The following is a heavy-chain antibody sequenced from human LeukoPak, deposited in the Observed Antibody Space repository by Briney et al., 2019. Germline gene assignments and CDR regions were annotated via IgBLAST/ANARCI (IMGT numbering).Heavy chain of an antibody. CDR3: ARDISGGIRLRYNWLDP. V-gene: IGHV1-69*13. CDR2: IIPIFGTA. D-gene: IGHD5-18*01. J-gene: IGHJ5*02. Sequence: SVKVSCKASGGTFSSYAISWVRQAPGQGPEWMGGIIPIFGTANYAQKFQGRVTITADESTSTAYMELSSLRSEDTAGYYCARDISGGIRLRYNWLDPWSQGTLVTVSS. CDR1: GGTFSSYA.